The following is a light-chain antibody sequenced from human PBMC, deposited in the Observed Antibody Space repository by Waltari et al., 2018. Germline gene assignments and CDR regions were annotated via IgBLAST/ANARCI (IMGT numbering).Light chain of an antibody. CDR2: DVR. CDR3: SSYTSSSTLVV. J-gene: IGLJ2*01. Sequence: QSALTQPASVSGSPGQSITTSCTGTSSDVGGYNYVSGYQQHPGKAPKLMIYDVRNRPSGVSNRFSGSKSGNTASLTISGLQAEDEADYYCSSYTSSSTLVVFGGGTKLTVL. CDR1: SSDVGGYNY. V-gene: IGLV2-14*03.